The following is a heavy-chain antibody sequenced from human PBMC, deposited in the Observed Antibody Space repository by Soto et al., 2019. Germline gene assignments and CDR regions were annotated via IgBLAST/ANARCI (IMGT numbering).Heavy chain of an antibody. Sequence: GGSLRLSCAASGFTFSSYGMHWVRQAPGKGLEWVAVIWYDGSNKYYADSVKGRFTISRDNSKNTLYLQMNSLRAEDTAVYYCARDKRGVGYSSSWYFGYWGQGTLVTVSS. CDR1: GFTFSSYG. CDR2: IWYDGSNK. V-gene: IGHV3-33*01. J-gene: IGHJ4*02. CDR3: ARDKRGVGYSSSWYFGY. D-gene: IGHD6-13*01.